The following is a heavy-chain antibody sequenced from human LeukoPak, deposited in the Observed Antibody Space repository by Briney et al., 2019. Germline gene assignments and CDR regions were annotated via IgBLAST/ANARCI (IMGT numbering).Heavy chain of an antibody. V-gene: IGHV1-2*02. J-gene: IGHJ4*02. Sequence: GASVKVSCKASGYTFTGYYMHWVRQAPGQGLEWMGWTNPNSGGTNYAQKFQGRVTMTRDTSISTAYMELSRLRSDDTAVYYCARVHYYDSSGPGYYFDYWGQGTLVTVSS. CDR3: ARVHYYDSSGPGYYFDY. CDR1: GYTFTGYY. D-gene: IGHD3-22*01. CDR2: TNPNSGGT.